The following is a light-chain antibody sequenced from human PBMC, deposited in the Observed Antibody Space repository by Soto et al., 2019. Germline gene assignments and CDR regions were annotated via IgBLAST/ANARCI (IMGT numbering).Light chain of an antibody. Sequence: EIVMPQSPGTLSVSPGERATLSCRASQSVRSNLAWYQQKPGQAPRLLIYDASSRAPGIPGRFSGSGSGTEFTLTISSLQSEDFAVYYCQQNSNWPITFGQGTLLEIK. CDR1: QSVRSN. CDR2: DAS. V-gene: IGKV3D-15*01. CDR3: QQNSNWPIT. J-gene: IGKJ5*01.